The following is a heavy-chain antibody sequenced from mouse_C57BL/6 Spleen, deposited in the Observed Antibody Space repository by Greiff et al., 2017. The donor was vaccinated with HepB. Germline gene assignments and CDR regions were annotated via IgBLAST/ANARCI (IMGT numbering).Heavy chain of an antibody. V-gene: IGHV1-74*01. CDR2: IHPSDSDT. D-gene: IGHD1-1*01. CDR3: AMWYYGSPFDY. Sequence: QVQLKQPGAELVKPGASVKVSCKASGYTFTSYWMHWVKQRPGQGLEWIGRIHPSDSDTNYNQKFKGKATLTVDKSSSTAYMQLSSLTSEDSAVYYCAMWYYGSPFDYWGQGTTLTVSS. CDR1: GYTFTSYW. J-gene: IGHJ2*01.